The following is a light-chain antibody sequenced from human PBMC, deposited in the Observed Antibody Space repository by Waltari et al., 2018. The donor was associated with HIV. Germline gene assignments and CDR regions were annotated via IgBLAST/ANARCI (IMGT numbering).Light chain of an antibody. CDR1: SSNIGTNY. J-gene: IGLJ2*01. CDR3: AAWDDTLTVV. Sequence: QSVLTQPPSASGTPGQSVTISCSGTSSNIGTNYVYWYQQFPGTAPKHLINRNNERPSGVPDRFSGSKSGTSASLDISGLRSDDEAEYYCAAWDDTLTVVFGGGTKLTVL. CDR2: RNN. V-gene: IGLV1-47*01.